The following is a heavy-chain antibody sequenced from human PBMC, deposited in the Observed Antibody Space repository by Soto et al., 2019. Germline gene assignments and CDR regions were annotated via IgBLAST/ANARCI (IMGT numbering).Heavy chain of an antibody. J-gene: IGHJ4*02. V-gene: IGHV3-11*06. CDR1: GFTFSDYY. CDR3: ARAPLTMVRGVTHFDY. Sequence: GGSLRLSCAASGFTFSDYYMSWIRQAPGKGLEWVSYISSSSSYTNYADSVKGRFTISRDNAKNSLYLQMNSLRAEDTAVYYCARAPLTMVRGVTHFDYWGQGTLVTVSS. D-gene: IGHD3-10*01. CDR2: ISSSSSYT.